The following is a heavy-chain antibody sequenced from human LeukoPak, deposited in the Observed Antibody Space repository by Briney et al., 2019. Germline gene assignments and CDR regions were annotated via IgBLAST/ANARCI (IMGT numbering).Heavy chain of an antibody. J-gene: IGHJ6*04. CDR1: GFTFSSYG. CDR3: AKGASYSSRLHVMDV. V-gene: IGHV3-30*18. Sequence: PGGSLRLSCAASGFTFSSYGMHWVRQAPGKGLEWVAVISYDGSNRYYADSVKGRFTISRDNSKNTLYLQMNSLRAEDTAVYYCAKGASYSSRLHVMDVWGKGTTVTVSS. D-gene: IGHD6-13*01. CDR2: ISYDGSNR.